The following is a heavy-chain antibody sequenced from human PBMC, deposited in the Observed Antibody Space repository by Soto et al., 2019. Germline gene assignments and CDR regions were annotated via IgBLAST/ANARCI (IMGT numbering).Heavy chain of an antibody. CDR1: GFTFSSYA. CDR3: AKDPRDSGYDYLDYYYYYYMDV. V-gene: IGHV3-23*01. Sequence: GGSLRLSCAASGFTFSSYAMSWVRQAPGKGLEWVSAISGSGGSTYYADSVKGRFTISRDNSKNTLYLQMNSLRAEDTAVYYCAKDPRDSGYDYLDYYYYYYMDVWGKGTTVTVSS. J-gene: IGHJ6*03. CDR2: ISGSGGST. D-gene: IGHD5-12*01.